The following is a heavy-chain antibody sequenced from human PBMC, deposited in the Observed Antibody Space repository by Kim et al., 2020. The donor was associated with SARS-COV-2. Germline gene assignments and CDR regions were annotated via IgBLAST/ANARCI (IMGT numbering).Heavy chain of an antibody. V-gene: IGHV4-34*01. CDR3: AGESGGEASYGMDV. D-gene: IGHD3-16*01. J-gene: IGHJ6*04. Sequence: PSLKSRVTISVETSKNQFSLKLSSVTAADTAVYYCAGESGGEASYGMDVWGEGTTVTVSS.